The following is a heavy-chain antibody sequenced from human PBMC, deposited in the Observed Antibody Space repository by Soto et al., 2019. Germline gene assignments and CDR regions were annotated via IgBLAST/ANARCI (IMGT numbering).Heavy chain of an antibody. J-gene: IGHJ6*03. D-gene: IGHD2-21*02. V-gene: IGHV3-23*01. CDR1: GFIFRDHG. Sequence: VELSESGGKLVLPGASLRLSCKVSGFIFRDHGMHWVRQAPGKGLQWVSSISGSGQTEYYPDSVKGRFTISRDDSGNTLFLAMRGLRADDSALYYCARAGPSTDEYFYYMDVWGKGTTVTVSS. CDR3: ARAGPSTDEYFYYMDV. CDR2: ISGSGQTE.